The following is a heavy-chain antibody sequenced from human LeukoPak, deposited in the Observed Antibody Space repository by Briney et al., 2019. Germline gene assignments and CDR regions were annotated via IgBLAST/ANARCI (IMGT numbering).Heavy chain of an antibody. J-gene: IGHJ4*02. V-gene: IGHV3-30*04. Sequence: GGSLRLSCAASGFTFSSYAMHWVRQAPGKGLEWVAVISYDGSSKYYADSVKGRFTISRDNSKNTLYLQMNSLRAEDTAVYYCARGPGWGAVAGPSFDYWGQGTLVTVSS. CDR2: ISYDGSSK. D-gene: IGHD6-19*01. CDR1: GFTFSSYA. CDR3: ARGPGWGAVAGPSFDY.